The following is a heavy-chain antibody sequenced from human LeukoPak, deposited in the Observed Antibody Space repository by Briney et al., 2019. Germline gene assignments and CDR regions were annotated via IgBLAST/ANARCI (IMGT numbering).Heavy chain of an antibody. CDR3: TKELHVAVAVADYYYFYMDV. J-gene: IGHJ6*03. Sequence: GGSLRPSCAASGFAFSSFAMGWVRQSPGKGLEWLSTNGGGNTTFYADSVKGRFTISRDNSKNTLYLHVDSLRPDDTAIYYCTKELHVAVAVADYYYFYMDVWGRGTAVTVSS. D-gene: IGHD6-19*01. V-gene: IGHV3-23*01. CDR1: GFAFSSFA. CDR2: TNGGGNTT.